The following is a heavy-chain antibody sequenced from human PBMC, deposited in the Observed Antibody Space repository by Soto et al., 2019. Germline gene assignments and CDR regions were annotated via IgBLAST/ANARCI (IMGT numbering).Heavy chain of an antibody. Sequence: GGSLRLSCAASGFTFSSYWMHWFRQAPGKGLVWVSRINSGGGTTTYADSVKGRFTISRDNAKNTLYLQMNGLRAEDTAVYYCARWFTYGNFDYIDYWGQGTQVTVSS. V-gene: IGHV3-74*01. CDR2: INSGGGTT. CDR1: GFTFSSYW. CDR3: ARWFTYGNFDYIDY. D-gene: IGHD3-10*01. J-gene: IGHJ4*02.